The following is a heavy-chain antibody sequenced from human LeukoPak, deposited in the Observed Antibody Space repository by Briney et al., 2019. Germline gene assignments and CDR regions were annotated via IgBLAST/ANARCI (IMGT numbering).Heavy chain of an antibody. D-gene: IGHD6-13*01. CDR2: IFYSGST. V-gene: IGHV4-59*01. CDR1: GASTSKYY. J-gene: IGHJ4*02. CDR3: ARGIAAFDY. Sequence: PSETLSLTCTVSGASTSKYYWSWIRQPPGKGLEWIGYIFYSGSTNYNPSLKSRATISVDTSNSQFSLKLNSVTAADTAVYYCARGIAAFDYWGQGTLVTVSS.